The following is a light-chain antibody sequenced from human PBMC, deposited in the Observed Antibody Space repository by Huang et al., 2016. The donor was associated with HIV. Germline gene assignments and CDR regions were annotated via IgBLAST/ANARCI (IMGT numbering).Light chain of an antibody. CDR3: QQYSDYPRT. Sequence: DIQMTQSPSSLSASVGDRVTITCRASQDISDYLAWFQQKPGKAPKSLIFATSTLHSGVPSRFSGSGSGTAFTLTINNLQPEDFATNYCQQYSDYPRTFGQGTKLDIK. J-gene: IGKJ2*01. V-gene: IGKV1-16*01. CDR2: ATS. CDR1: QDISDY.